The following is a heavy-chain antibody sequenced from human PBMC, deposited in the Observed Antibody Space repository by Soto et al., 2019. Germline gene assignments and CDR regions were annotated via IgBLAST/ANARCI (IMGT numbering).Heavy chain of an antibody. V-gene: IGHV1-2*02. CDR2: INPNSGGT. CDR3: ARDTGIAVAGGYWFDP. Sequence: ASVKVSCKASGYTFTGYYMHWVRQAPGQGLEWMGWINPNSGGTNYAQKFQGRVTMTRDTSISTAYMELSRLRSDDTAVYYCARDTGIAVAGGYWFDPWGQGTLVTVSS. D-gene: IGHD6-19*01. J-gene: IGHJ5*02. CDR1: GYTFTGYY.